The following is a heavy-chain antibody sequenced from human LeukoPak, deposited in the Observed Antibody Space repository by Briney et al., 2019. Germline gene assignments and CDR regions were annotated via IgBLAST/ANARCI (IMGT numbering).Heavy chain of an antibody. CDR2: ISYDGSNK. CDR3: ARALGMVRGEAY. D-gene: IGHD3-10*01. Sequence: GRSLRLSCAASGFTFSSYAMHWVRQAPGKGLEWVAVISYDGSNKYYADSVKGRFTISRDNSKNTLYLQMNSLRAEDTAVYYCARALGMVRGEAYWGQGTLVTVSS. CDR1: GFTFSSYA. J-gene: IGHJ4*02. V-gene: IGHV3-30-3*01.